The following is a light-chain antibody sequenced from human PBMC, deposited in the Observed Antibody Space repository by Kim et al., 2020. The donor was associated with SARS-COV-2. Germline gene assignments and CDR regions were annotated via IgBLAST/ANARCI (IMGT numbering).Light chain of an antibody. J-gene: IGLJ3*02. CDR2: AVS. CDR1: SSDVGSYNL. Sequence: QSITISCTGTSSDVGSYNLVSWYQQHPGKAPKLMIYAVSKRPSGVSNRFSGSKSGNTASLTISGLQAEDEAVYCCCSYAGSSTRWVFGGGTQLTVL. CDR3: CSYAGSSTRWV. V-gene: IGLV2-23*02.